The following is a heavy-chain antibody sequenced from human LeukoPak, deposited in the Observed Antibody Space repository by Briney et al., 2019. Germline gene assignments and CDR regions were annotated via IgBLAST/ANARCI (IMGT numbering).Heavy chain of an antibody. CDR2: FYTSGST. D-gene: IGHD3-3*01. CDR1: GGSISSYY. Sequence: PSETLTLTCTVSGGSISSYYWSWIRQPAGKGLEGIGRFYTSGSTNYNPSLKSRVTMSVDTSKNQFSLKLSSVTAADTAVYYCARGPTALEWLLLGSFDYWGQGTLVTVSS. J-gene: IGHJ4*02. V-gene: IGHV4-4*07. CDR3: ARGPTALEWLLLGSFDY.